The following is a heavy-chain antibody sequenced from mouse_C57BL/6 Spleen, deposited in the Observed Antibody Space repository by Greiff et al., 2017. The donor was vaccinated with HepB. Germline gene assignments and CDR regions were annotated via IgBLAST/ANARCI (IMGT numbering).Heavy chain of an antibody. CDR1: GYSFTGYY. CDR3: ARKASSLDY. Sequence: VQLKQSGPELVKPGASVKISCKASGYSFTGYYMNWVKQSPEKSLEWIGEINPSTGGTTYNQKFKAKATLTVDKSSSTAYMQLKSLTSEDSAVYYCARKASSLDYWGQGTTLTVSS. CDR2: INPSTGGT. V-gene: IGHV1-42*01. D-gene: IGHD6-1*01. J-gene: IGHJ2*01.